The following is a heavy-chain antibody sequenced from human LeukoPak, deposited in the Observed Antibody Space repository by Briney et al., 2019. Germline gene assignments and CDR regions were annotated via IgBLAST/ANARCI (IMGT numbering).Heavy chain of an antibody. CDR1: GFTFSSYS. J-gene: IGHJ4*02. Sequence: GGSLRLSCAASGFTFSSYSMNWVRQAPGKGLDWVSSISSSSSYIYYADSVKGRFTISRGNSKNTVFLQMNSLRVEDTALYYCTRGQSYCGADCYSDWGQGTLVTVSS. CDR3: TRGQSYCGADCYSD. D-gene: IGHD2-21*02. V-gene: IGHV3-21*01. CDR2: ISSSSSYI.